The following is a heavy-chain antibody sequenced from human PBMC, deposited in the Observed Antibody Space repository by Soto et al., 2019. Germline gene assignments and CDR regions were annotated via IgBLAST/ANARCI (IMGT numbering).Heavy chain of an antibody. V-gene: IGHV5-51*01. D-gene: IGHD1-20*01. CDR2: IHPGESDT. Sequence: PGESLKISCKSYGYSFTTYWLAWVRPIPGKGLEWMGSIHPGESDTRYSPSFQGQVTISADRSITTAYLQWSSLQASDTAMYYCARHGATYYNVYGMDVWGQGTTVTVSS. CDR3: ARHGATYYNVYGMDV. CDR1: GYSFTTYW. J-gene: IGHJ6*02.